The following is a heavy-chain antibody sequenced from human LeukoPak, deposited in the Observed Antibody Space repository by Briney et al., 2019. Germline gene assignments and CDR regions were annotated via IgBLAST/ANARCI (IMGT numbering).Heavy chain of an antibody. D-gene: IGHD6-25*01. Sequence: GGSLRLSCAVSGFTFSSYWMSWVRQAPGKGLEWVANIKQDGSEKYYVDSVKGRFTISRDNAKNSLYLQMNSLRAEDTAVYYCARGAADLSSRGQGTLVTVSS. V-gene: IGHV3-7*01. J-gene: IGHJ4*02. CDR2: IKQDGSEK. CDR1: GFTFSSYW. CDR3: ARGAADLSS.